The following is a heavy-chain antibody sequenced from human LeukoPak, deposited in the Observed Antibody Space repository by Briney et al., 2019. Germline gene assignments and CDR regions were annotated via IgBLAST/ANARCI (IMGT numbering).Heavy chain of an antibody. CDR2: ISSSRYR. J-gene: IGHJ3*02. V-gene: IGHV3-21*01. CDR3: ARVKEASAFDI. CDR1: GFTFSSYS. D-gene: IGHD5-12*01. Sequence: GALRLSCAASGFTFSSYSMIWVRQAPGKGLEWVSSISSSRYRYYADSVKGRFTISRDNAKNSLYLQMNSLRAEDTAVYYCARVKEASAFDIWGQGTMVTVSS.